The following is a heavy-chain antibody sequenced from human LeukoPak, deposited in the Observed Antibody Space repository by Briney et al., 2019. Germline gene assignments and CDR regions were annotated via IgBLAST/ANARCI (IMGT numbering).Heavy chain of an antibody. J-gene: IGHJ4*02. CDR2: IIPMFGSA. D-gene: IGHD1-26*01. CDR1: GGTFSSYA. V-gene: IGHV1-69*05. Sequence: SVKVSCKASGGTFSSYAISWVRQAPGQGLEWMGGIIPMFGSANYAQKFQGRVTMITDTSTSTAYMEVRSLRSDDTAVYYCAREESIGSYQFLHDNWGQGTLVTVSS. CDR3: AREESIGSYQFLHDN.